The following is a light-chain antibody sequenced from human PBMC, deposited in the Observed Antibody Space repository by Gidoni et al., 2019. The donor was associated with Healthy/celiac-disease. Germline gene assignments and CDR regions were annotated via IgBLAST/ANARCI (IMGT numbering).Light chain of an antibody. CDR3: QQYGSSPLT. J-gene: IGKJ3*01. Sequence: SQSVSSSYLAWYQQKPGQAPRLLIYGASSRATGIPDRFSGSGSGTDFTLTISRLEPEDFAVYYCQQYGSSPLTFXPXTKVDIK. CDR1: QSVSSSY. V-gene: IGKV3-20*01. CDR2: GAS.